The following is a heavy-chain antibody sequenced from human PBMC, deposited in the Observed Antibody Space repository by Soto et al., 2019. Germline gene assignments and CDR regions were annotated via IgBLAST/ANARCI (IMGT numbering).Heavy chain of an antibody. J-gene: IGHJ6*02. CDR3: ARQGRFLENYYYGMDV. CDR1: GGSISSSSYY. Sequence: SETLSLTCTVSGGSISSSSYYWGWIRQPPGKGLEWIGSIYYSGSTYYNPSLKSRVTISVDTSKNQFSLKLSSVTAADTAVYYCARQGRFLENYYYGMDVWGQGTTVTVSS. CDR2: IYYSGST. D-gene: IGHD3-3*01. V-gene: IGHV4-39*01.